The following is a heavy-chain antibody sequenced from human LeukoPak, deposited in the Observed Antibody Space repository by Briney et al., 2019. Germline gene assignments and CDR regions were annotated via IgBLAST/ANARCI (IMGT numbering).Heavy chain of an antibody. CDR3: ARVQDGTIFGPTSEEVYYYYYMDV. D-gene: IGHD3-3*01. CDR2: ISHSGST. J-gene: IGHJ6*03. V-gene: IGHV4-34*01. CDR1: GESFSGNY. Sequence: SETLSLTCAVYGESFSGNYWSWIRQSPGKGLEWIGEISHSGSTNYNPSLKSRVTISVDTSKNQFSLKLSSVTAADTAVYYCARVQDGTIFGPTSEEVYYYYYMDVWGKGTTVTVSS.